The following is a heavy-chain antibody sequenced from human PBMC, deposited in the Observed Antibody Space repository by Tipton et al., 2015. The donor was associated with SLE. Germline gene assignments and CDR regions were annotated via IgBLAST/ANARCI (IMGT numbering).Heavy chain of an antibody. J-gene: IGHJ4*02. CDR2: ISAYNGNT. CDR3: ARGLNDIWSGYLEDYFDY. CDR1: GYTFTSYG. V-gene: IGHV1-18*01. D-gene: IGHD3-3*01. Sequence: QLVQSGAEVKKPGASVKVSCKASGYTFTSYGISWVRQAPGQGLEWMGWISAYNGNTNYAQKLQGRVTMTTDTSTSTAYMELSGLRSDDTAVYYCARGLNDIWSGYLEDYFDYWGQGTLVTVSS.